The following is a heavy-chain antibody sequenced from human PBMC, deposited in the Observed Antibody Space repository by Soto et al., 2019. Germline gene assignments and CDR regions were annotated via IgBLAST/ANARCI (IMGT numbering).Heavy chain of an antibody. J-gene: IGHJ3*01. Sequence: GGSLRLSCKVSGFTLSTSAMNWVRRAPGKGLEWVSYINTDGDVRHYADSVKGRFTVSRDNAKNLVYLQMNNVGADDTAVYFCTRRDVFDLWGQGATVTVSS. CDR3: TRRDVFDL. CDR2: INTDGDVR. CDR1: GFTLSTSA. V-gene: IGHV3-48*01.